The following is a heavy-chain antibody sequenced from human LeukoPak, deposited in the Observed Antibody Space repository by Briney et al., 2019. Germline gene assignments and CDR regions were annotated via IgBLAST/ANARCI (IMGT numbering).Heavy chain of an antibody. Sequence: GGSLRLSCAASGFIFDESAMHWVRQAPGKGLEWVSGISWDSNNIIYADSVKGRFTISRDNAKNSLYLQMNSLRAEDTALYYCAKAVAAPGALDIWGQGTVVTVSS. CDR2: ISWDSNNI. V-gene: IGHV3-9*01. CDR1: GFIFDESA. CDR3: AKAVAAPGALDI. J-gene: IGHJ3*02. D-gene: IGHD6-19*01.